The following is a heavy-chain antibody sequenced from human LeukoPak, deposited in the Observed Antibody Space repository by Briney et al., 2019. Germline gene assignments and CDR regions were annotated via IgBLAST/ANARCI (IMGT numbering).Heavy chain of an antibody. J-gene: IGHJ4*02. V-gene: IGHV1-18*01. CDR3: ARDRYGTRSYDY. D-gene: IGHD3-10*01. Sequence: ASVKVSCKAYGYTFTGYGISWVRQAPGQGLEWMGWISDYNGHRNFAQKLQDRVTMTTDTSTNTAYMELRSLISDDTAFYYCARDRYGTRSYDYWGQGTLVAVSS. CDR1: GYTFTGYG. CDR2: ISDYNGHR.